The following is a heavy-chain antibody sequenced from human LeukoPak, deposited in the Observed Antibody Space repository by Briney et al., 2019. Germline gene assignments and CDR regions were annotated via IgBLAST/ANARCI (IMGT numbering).Heavy chain of an antibody. CDR3: GRGVFYYDL. Sequence: ASVRVSFKPSGYIFTSNSINWVRHASAQQREWMGWISTFNGYTKYAQNPQGRITMTRDTSTRTVYLEMRNLRSDETAVYFCGRGVFYYDLWGQGTLVTVSS. D-gene: IGHD3-16*01. CDR1: GYIFTSNS. V-gene: IGHV1-18*04. J-gene: IGHJ4*02. CDR2: ISTFNGYT.